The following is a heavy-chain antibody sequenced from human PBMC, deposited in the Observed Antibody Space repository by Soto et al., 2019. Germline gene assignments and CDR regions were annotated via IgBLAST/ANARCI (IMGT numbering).Heavy chain of an antibody. CDR2: ISGSGGST. V-gene: IGHV3-23*01. CDR1: GFTFSSYA. J-gene: IGHJ5*02. D-gene: IGHD3-10*01. CDR3: AKDQRPTYYYGSGTYDWFDP. Sequence: GGSLRLSCAASGFTFSSYAMSWVRQAPGKGLEWVSAISGSGGSTYYADSVKGRFTISRDNSKNTLYLQMNSLRAEDTAVYYCAKDQRPTYYYGSGTYDWFDPWGQGT.